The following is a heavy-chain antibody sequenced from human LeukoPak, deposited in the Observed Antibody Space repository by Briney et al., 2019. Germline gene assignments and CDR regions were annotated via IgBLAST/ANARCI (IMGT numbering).Heavy chain of an antibody. CDR1: GGSFSGYY. J-gene: IGHJ4*02. Sequence: PSETLSLTCAVYGGSFSGYYWSWIRQPPGKGLEWIGEINHSGSTNYNPSLKSRVTISVDTSKNQFSLKLSSVTAADTAVYYCARDQGSSSFDYWGQGTLVTVSS. V-gene: IGHV4-34*01. D-gene: IGHD6-6*01. CDR3: ARDQGSSSFDY. CDR2: INHSGST.